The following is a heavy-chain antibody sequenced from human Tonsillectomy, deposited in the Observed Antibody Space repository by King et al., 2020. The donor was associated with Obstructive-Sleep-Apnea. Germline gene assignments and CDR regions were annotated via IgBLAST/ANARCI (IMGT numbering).Heavy chain of an antibody. CDR1: GYTFTSYG. CDR3: AGQPASSGSYGDY. J-gene: IGHJ4*02. D-gene: IGHD1-26*01. V-gene: IGHV1-18*04. CDR2: ISAYNGNT. Sequence: QLVQSGAEVKKPGASVKVSCKASGYTFTSYGISWVRQAPGQGLEWMGWISAYNGNTNFAQKLQGRDTMTTDTSTSTAYMELRSLRYDDTALDYCAGQPASSGSYGDYWGQGTLVTVSS.